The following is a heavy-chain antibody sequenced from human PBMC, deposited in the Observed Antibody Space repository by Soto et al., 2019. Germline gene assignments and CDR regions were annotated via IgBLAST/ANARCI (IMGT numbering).Heavy chain of an antibody. Sequence: QIQLVQSGAEVKKPGASVKVSCKASGYTFSSYHITWVRQAPGQGLEWMGWITAYNGNTNYAQDLQGRVTMTTDPSTSTAYMELRSLRSDDTAVYYCARDLPPVDYWGQGTLVTVSS. CDR2: ITAYNGNT. J-gene: IGHJ4*02. CDR1: GYTFSSYH. CDR3: ARDLPPVDY. V-gene: IGHV1-18*01.